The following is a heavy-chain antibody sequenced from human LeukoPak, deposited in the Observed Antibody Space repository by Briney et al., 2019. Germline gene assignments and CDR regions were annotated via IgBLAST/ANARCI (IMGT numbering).Heavy chain of an antibody. J-gene: IGHJ5*02. D-gene: IGHD5-24*01. CDR2: IYSSGST. V-gene: IGHV3-53*01. CDR3: ARDLLEPEMAA. CDR1: GFTNY. Sequence: GGSLRLSCGASGFTNYMSWVRKPPRGGWEWVSVIYSSGSTYYADSVRGRFTISRDKTKNTLFLQMNSLRVEDTAVYYCARDLLEPEMAAWGLGTLVTVSS.